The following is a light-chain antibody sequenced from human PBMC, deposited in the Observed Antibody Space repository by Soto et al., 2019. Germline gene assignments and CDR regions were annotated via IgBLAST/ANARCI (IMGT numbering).Light chain of an antibody. CDR2: AAS. Sequence: EIVLTQSPATLSVSPGETATLSCRASQSVGSAVAWYQHRPGQAPRLLIVAASIRATGVPGRFSGGGSGTEFTLTISGPQSEDFAVYYCQHYINWPPLTFGGGTTVDIK. J-gene: IGKJ4*01. CDR1: QSVGSA. V-gene: IGKV3-15*01. CDR3: QHYINWPPLT.